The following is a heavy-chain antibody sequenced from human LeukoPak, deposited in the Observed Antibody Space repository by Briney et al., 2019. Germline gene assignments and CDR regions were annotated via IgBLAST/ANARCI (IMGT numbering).Heavy chain of an antibody. D-gene: IGHD5-12*01. Sequence: ASVKVSCKASGGTFSSYAISWVRQAPGQGLEWMGIINPSGGSTSYAQKFQGRVTMTRDTSTSTVYMELSSLRSEDTAVYYCARGRRVATGAPGGWFDPWGQGTLVTVSS. V-gene: IGHV1-46*03. CDR1: GGTFSSYA. CDR2: INPSGGST. CDR3: ARGRRVATGAPGGWFDP. J-gene: IGHJ5*02.